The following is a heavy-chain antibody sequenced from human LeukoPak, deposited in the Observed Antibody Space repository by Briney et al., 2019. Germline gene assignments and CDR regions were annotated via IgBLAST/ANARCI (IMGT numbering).Heavy chain of an antibody. D-gene: IGHD2-15*01. CDR2: IKQDGSEK. V-gene: IGHV3-7*03. J-gene: IGHJ4*02. Sequence: PGGSLRLSCAASEFTFSSYWMSWVRQAPGKGLEWVANIKQDGSEKYYVDSVKGRFTISRDNAKNSLYLQMNSLRAEDTAVYCCARERGCSGGSCYSYYFDYWGQGTLVTGSS. CDR1: EFTFSSYW. CDR3: ARERGCSGGSCYSYYFDY.